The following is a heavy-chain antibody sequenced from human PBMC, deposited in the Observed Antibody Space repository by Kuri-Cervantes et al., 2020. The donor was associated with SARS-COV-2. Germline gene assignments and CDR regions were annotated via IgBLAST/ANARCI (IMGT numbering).Heavy chain of an antibody. CDR2: IKHDGSET. CDR3: ASERAGPRGGFDS. V-gene: IGHV3-7*01. D-gene: IGHD2-15*01. J-gene: IGHJ4*02. CDR1: GLTFSSSW. Sequence: GESLKISCEASGLTFSSSWMSWVRQAPGKGLEWVASIKHDGSETHYVDSVKGRFTTSRDNAKNLLYLQMNSLRADDTAVYYCASERAGPRGGFDSWGPGTLVTVSS.